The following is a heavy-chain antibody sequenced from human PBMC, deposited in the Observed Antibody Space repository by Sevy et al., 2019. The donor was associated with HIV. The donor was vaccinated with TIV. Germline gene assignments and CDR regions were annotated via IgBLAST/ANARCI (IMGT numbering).Heavy chain of an antibody. CDR3: ARDQVFSEAPMPYSGYDYDYYYGMDV. D-gene: IGHD5-12*01. CDR2: IYSGGST. J-gene: IGHJ6*02. V-gene: IGHV3-53*01. Sequence: GGSLRLSCAASGFTVSSNYMSWVRQAPGKGLEWVSVIYSGGSTYYADPVKGRFTISRDNTKNTPYLQMNSLRAEDTAVYYCARDQVFSEAPMPYSGYDYDYYYGMDVWGQGTTVTVSS. CDR1: GFTVSSNY.